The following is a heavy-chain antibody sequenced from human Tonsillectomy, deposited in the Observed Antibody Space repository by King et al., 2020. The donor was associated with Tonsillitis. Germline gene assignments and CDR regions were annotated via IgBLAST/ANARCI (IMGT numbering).Heavy chain of an antibody. CDR1: GFTFGNYG. CDR3: ARAPPVGPGARIHSPYNSYHMDV. J-gene: IGHJ6*03. D-gene: IGHD2-2*01. V-gene: IGHV3-33*08. CDR2: IWNDGSNK. Sequence: VQLVESGGGVVQPGRSLRLSCAASGFTFGNYGMHWVRQAPGKGLEWVALIWNDGSNKYYGDSVKGRFTISRDNSKNTLYLQMNSLRDEDRAVYYCARAPPVGPGARIHSPYNSYHMDVWGKGITVTVSS.